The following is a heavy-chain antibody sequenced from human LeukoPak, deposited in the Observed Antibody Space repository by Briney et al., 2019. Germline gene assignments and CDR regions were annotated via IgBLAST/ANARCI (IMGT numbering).Heavy chain of an antibody. Sequence: SETLSLTCTVSGGSISSHYWSWIRQPPGKGLEWIGYIYYSGSTNYNPSLKSRVTISVDTSKNQFSLKLSSVTVADTAVYYCARYIVVVPAAIRTAFDPWGQGTLVTVSS. D-gene: IGHD2-2*02. CDR3: ARYIVVVPAAIRTAFDP. CDR2: IYYSGST. CDR1: GGSISSHY. V-gene: IGHV4-59*11. J-gene: IGHJ5*02.